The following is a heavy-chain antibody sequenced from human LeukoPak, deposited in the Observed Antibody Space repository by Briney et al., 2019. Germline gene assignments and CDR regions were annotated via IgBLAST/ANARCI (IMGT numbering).Heavy chain of an antibody. J-gene: IGHJ3*02. CDR3: AGSRVATITIGSDAFDI. Sequence: WGVLRLSCAASGFTFSSYSMNWVRQAPGKGLEWVSSISSSSSYIYYADSVKGRFTISRDNAKNSLYLQMNSLRAEDTAVYYCAGSRVATITIGSDAFDIWGQGTMVTVSS. CDR2: ISSSSSYI. CDR1: GFTFSSYS. V-gene: IGHV3-21*01. D-gene: IGHD5-12*01.